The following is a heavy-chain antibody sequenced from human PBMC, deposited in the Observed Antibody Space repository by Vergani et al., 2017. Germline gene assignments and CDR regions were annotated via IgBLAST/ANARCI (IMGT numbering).Heavy chain of an antibody. CDR2: ISFDGTTK. Sequence: QLQLVESGGGVVQPGRSLRLSCAASGFNFNNFGIHWVRQAPGKGLEWVAVISFDGTTKYYADSVKGRFTISRDNSKKMLYLEMNSLRNDDTALYYCARETDTGSSVSYNYYAMDVWGQGTTVSVSS. V-gene: IGHV3-30*03. CDR3: ARETDTGSSVSYNYYAMDV. D-gene: IGHD3-9*01. J-gene: IGHJ6*02. CDR1: GFNFNNFG.